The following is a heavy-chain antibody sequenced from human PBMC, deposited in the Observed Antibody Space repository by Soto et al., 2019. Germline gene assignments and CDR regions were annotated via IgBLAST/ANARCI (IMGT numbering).Heavy chain of an antibody. J-gene: IGHJ4*02. V-gene: IGHV3-48*02. Sequence: GGSLRLSCAASGFTFSSYSMNWVRQAPGKGLEWVSYISSSSSTIYYADSVKGRFTISRDNAKNSLYLQMNSLRDEDTAVYYCTRDLFPHTGSYLQYWGQGTLVTVSS. CDR2: ISSSSSTI. CDR1: GFTFSSYS. D-gene: IGHD1-26*01. CDR3: TRDLFPHTGSYLQY.